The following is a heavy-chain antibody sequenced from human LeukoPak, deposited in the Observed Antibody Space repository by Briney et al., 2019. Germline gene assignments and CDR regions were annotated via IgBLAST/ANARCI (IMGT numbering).Heavy chain of an antibody. CDR2: INHSGST. D-gene: IGHD6-13*01. V-gene: IGHV4-34*01. CDR1: GGSFSGYY. CDR3: ARGIGYSSSWYRRNWFDP. J-gene: IGHJ5*02. Sequence: NPSETLPLTCAVYGGSFSGYYWSWIRQPPGEGLEWIGEINHSGSTNYNPSLKSRVTISVDTSKNQFSLKLSSVTAADTAVYYCARGIGYSSSWYRRNWFDPWGQGTLVTVSS.